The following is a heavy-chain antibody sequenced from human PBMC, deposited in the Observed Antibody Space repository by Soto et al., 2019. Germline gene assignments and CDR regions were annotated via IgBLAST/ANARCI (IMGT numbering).Heavy chain of an antibody. CDR2: FNAGNGNT. J-gene: IGHJ4*02. V-gene: IGHV1-3*01. Sequence: QVQLVQSGAEVKKPGASVKVSCKASGYTFTSYAMHWVRQAPGQRLEWMGWFNAGNGNTKYSQKFQGRVTMTRDTAARTAYMELSSLRSEDTAVYYCAKDWSMIPFGGVIDSWAGYSGQGTLVTVSS. CDR1: GYTFTSYA. CDR3: AKDWSMIPFGGVIDSWAGY. D-gene: IGHD3-16*02.